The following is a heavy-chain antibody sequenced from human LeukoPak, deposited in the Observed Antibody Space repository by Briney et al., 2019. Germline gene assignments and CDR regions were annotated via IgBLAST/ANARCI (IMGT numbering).Heavy chain of an antibody. V-gene: IGHV3-43D*03. Sequence: GGSLRLSCAASGFFFDDYAMHWVRQAPGKGLEWVSLISWDGGSTFYADSVKGRFTISRDNSKNSLYLQMNSLRIEDTGIYYCAKDGLTATERYYYSYYIDVGGKGTTVTVSS. CDR2: ISWDGGST. D-gene: IGHD1-7*01. CDR3: AKDGLTATERYYYSYYIDV. CDR1: GFFFDDYA. J-gene: IGHJ6*03.